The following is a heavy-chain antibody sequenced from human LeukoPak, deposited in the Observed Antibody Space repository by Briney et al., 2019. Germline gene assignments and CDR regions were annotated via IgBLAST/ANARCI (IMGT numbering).Heavy chain of an antibody. J-gene: IGHJ4*02. CDR2: INSDSGGT. Sequence: ASVKVSCKASGYTFTGYYIDWVRQAPGQGLEWMGWINSDSGGTNYAQKFQGRVTMTRDTSTSTAYMELSSLRSDDTAFYYCARDAITVTTPYFDYWGQGTLVTVPS. CDR1: GYTFTGYY. CDR3: ARDAITVTTPYFDY. D-gene: IGHD4-17*01. V-gene: IGHV1-2*02.